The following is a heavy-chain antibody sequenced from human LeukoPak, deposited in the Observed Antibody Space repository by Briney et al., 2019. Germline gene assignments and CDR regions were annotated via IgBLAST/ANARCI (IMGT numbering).Heavy chain of an antibody. CDR2: INSDGNST. CDR1: GFTFSTYW. Sequence: GGSLRLSCAASGFTFSTYWMHWVRQAPGKGLVWVSRINSDGNSTTYVDSVKGRFTISRDNAKNTLYLQMNSLRAEDTAVYYCARDGAYGDYFWGQGTLVTVSS. D-gene: IGHD4-17*01. J-gene: IGHJ4*02. CDR3: ARDGAYGDYF. V-gene: IGHV3-74*01.